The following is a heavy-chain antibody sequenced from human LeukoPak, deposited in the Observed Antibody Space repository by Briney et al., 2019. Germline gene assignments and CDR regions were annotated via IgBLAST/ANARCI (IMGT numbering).Heavy chain of an antibody. CDR1: GGSLSGYY. Sequence: TSETLSLTYAVYGGSLSGYYWRWVSQPPGKGLEWIGEINHSGSTNYNPSLKSRVTISIDTSKNQFSLKLSSVTAADTAVYYCASKLEYSTSSGIYWGQGTLVTVSS. V-gene: IGHV4-34*01. D-gene: IGHD3-10*01. J-gene: IGHJ4*02. CDR3: ASKLEYSTSSGIY. CDR2: INHSGST.